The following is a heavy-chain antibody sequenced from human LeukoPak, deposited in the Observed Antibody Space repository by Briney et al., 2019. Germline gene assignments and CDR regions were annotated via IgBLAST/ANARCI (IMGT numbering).Heavy chain of an antibody. V-gene: IGHV4-59*02. CDR3: ARAGNNWSFDY. J-gene: IGHJ4*02. Sequence: SETLSLTCTVSGDSVSIYYWSWIRRPPGKGLEWIGYIYYRGNTNYNPSLKSRVTMAVDTSKNQFSLKVSSVTAADTAVYYCARAGNNWSFDYWGQGTLVTVSS. D-gene: IGHD1-1*01. CDR2: IYYRGNT. CDR1: GDSVSIYY.